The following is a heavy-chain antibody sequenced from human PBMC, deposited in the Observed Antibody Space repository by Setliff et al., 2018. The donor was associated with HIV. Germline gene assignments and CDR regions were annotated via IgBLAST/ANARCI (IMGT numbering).Heavy chain of an antibody. V-gene: IGHV4-31*03. CDR1: GGSLSSDDYY. CDR3: AREDRTGYRFDF. D-gene: IGHD6-13*01. Sequence: SETLSLTCTVFGGSLSSDDYYWSWIRQHPGKGLEWIGYIYYSGSTYYNPSLKSRVAISVDMSKNHFSLKLNSVTAADTAIYYCAREDRTGYRFDFWGQGTLVTVS. CDR2: IYYSGST. J-gene: IGHJ4*02.